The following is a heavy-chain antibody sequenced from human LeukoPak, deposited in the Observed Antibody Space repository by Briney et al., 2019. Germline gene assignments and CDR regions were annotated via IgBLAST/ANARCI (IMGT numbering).Heavy chain of an antibody. CDR3: AKGYSGGVTAGAYFDY. J-gene: IGHJ4*02. CDR2: ISRNSGSK. D-gene: IGHD6-19*01. V-gene: IGHV3-9*01. Sequence: HPGGSLTLSCAASGFTFDDYAMHWVRQAPGKGLEWVSGISRNSGSKSYADSVKGRFTISRDNAKNSLYLQMNSLRAEATALYYCAKGYSGGVTAGAYFDYWGQGTLVTVSS. CDR1: GFTFDDYA.